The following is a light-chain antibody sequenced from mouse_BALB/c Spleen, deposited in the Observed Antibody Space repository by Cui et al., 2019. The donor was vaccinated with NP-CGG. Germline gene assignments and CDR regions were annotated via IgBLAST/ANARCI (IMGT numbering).Light chain of an antibody. Sequence: QAVVTQESALTTSPGETVTLTCRSNTGAVTTRNYANWVQEKSDHLFTGLIGGTNNRAPGVPARFSGSLIGDKAALTITGAQTEDEAIYFCALWYSNHWVFSGGTKLTVL. CDR3: ALWYSNHWV. V-gene: IGLV1*01. CDR1: TGAVTTRNY. J-gene: IGLJ1*01. CDR2: GTN.